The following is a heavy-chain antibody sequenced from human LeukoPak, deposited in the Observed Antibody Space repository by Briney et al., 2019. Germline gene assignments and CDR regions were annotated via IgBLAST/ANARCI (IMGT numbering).Heavy chain of an antibody. Sequence: SETLSLTCTVSGGSISSGGYYWSWIRQHPGKGLEWIGYIYYSGSTYYNPSLKSRVTISVDTSKNQFSLKLSSVTAADTAVYYCADFRMGAGGYWGQGTLVTVSS. V-gene: IGHV4-31*03. CDR3: ADFRMGAGGY. J-gene: IGHJ4*02. D-gene: IGHD1-26*01. CDR1: GGSISSGGYY. CDR2: IYYSGST.